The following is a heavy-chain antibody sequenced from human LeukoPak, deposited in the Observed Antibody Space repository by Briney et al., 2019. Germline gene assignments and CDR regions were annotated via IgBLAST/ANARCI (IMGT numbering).Heavy chain of an antibody. D-gene: IGHD3-3*01. J-gene: IGHJ6*03. CDR1: GFTFSIYW. CDR3: ARARNYDFWSGPLGFYYYMDV. V-gene: IGHV3-7*01. Sequence: PGGSLRLSCAASGFTFSIYWMSGGRQAPGEGVEWVSNIKQGGSEKYYVDSVKGRFTISRDNARNALYLQMNRLKAEDTDVYYCARARNYDFWSGPLGFYYYMDVWGKGTTVTVSS. CDR2: IKQGGSEK.